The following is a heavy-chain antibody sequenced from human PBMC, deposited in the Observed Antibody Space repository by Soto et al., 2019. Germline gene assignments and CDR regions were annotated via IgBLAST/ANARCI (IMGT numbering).Heavy chain of an antibody. D-gene: IGHD2-2*01. J-gene: IGHJ4*02. V-gene: IGHV3-30*04. CDR1: GFTFSSYA. CDR2: IRYDGSNK. CDR3: ARRTHTWLGFHDY. Sequence: GGSLRLSCAASGFTFSSYAMHWVRQAPGKGLEWVAIIRYDGSNKYYADSVKGRFTISRDNAKNSLYLQMNSLRAEDTAVYYCARRTHTWLGFHDYWGQGTLVTVSS.